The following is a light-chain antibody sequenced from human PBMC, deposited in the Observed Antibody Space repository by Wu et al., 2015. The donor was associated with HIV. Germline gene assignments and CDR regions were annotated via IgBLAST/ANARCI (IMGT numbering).Light chain of an antibody. CDR2: KAS. J-gene: IGKJ1*01. V-gene: IGKV1-5*03. Sequence: DIQMTQSPSTLSASVGDRVTITCRASQSISNWLAWYQQKPGKAPKLLIYKASSLESGVPSRFGGSGSGTEFTLTISSLQPDDFGTYFCQQYYSFPWTFGQGTKVEIK. CDR1: QSISNW. CDR3: QQYYSFPWT.